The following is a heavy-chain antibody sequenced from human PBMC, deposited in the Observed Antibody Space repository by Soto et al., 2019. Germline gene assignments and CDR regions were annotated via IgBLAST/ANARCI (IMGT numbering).Heavy chain of an antibody. CDR2: IIPLYGTV. CDR1: WGTFNSYG. D-gene: IGHD3-10*01. CDR3: ARVRVIRGVITSHFGL. Sequence: QAHLAQSGAEVKKPGSSVTVSCKASWGTFNSYGISWVRQAPGQGLDWMGVIIPLYGTVNYAQKFQGRVSITADNSTSTAYMDLNSLRSDDPAVYYCARVRVIRGVITSHFGLWGQGTLVTVSS. V-gene: IGHV1-69*06. J-gene: IGHJ4*02.